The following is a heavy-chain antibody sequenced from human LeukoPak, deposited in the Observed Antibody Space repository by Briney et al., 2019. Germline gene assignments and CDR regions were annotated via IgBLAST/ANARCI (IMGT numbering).Heavy chain of an antibody. V-gene: IGHV3-30*04. J-gene: IGHJ4*02. CDR1: GFTFSSYA. D-gene: IGHD1-1*01. Sequence: GGSLRLSCAASGFTFSSYAMHWVRQAPGKGLEWVAVISYDGSNKYYADSVKGRFTISRDNSKNTLYLQMDSLRGEDTAVFYCARGRAFRGTMTLFDNWGQGTLVTVSS. CDR3: ARGRAFRGTMTLFDN. CDR2: ISYDGSNK.